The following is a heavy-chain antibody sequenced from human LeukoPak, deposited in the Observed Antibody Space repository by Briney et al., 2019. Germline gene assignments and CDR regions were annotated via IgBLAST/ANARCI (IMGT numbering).Heavy chain of an antibody. CDR2: ISYDGSNK. Sequence: GRSLRLSCAASGFTFSSYGMHWVRQAPGKGLEGVAVISYDGSNKYYADSVKGRFTISRDNSKNTLYLQMNSLRAEDTAVYYCAKASCSGGSCYHNWFDPWGQGTLVTVSS. V-gene: IGHV3-30*18. D-gene: IGHD2-15*01. CDR1: GFTFSSYG. J-gene: IGHJ5*02. CDR3: AKASCSGGSCYHNWFDP.